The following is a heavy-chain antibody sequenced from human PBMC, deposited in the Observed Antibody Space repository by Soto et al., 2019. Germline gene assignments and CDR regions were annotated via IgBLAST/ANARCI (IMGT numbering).Heavy chain of an antibody. CDR1: CGSMKNYL. D-gene: IGHD2-21*01. Sequence: SETLSRTCTVSCGSMKNYLWNCIRQPPWKGLERIVQISYTGSVNYNPSLQSRVAISVDTSKVQFSLTLSSMTAADTAVYDCERTVWQLHAFDFWGQGTMVTFS. CDR3: ERTVWQLHAFDF. CDR2: ISYTGSV. V-gene: IGHV4-59*01. J-gene: IGHJ3*01.